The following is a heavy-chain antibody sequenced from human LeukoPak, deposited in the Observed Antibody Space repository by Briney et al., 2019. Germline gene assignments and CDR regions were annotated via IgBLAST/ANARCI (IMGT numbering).Heavy chain of an antibody. Sequence: SETLSLTCSVSGASISSGNYFWNWVRQSPVKGLEWIGCISYTGTTHYNPSLKSRVTIFVGTSKNQFSLNLNSVTASDTAVYYCARSFDYWGQGTLVAVSS. V-gene: IGHV4-39*01. J-gene: IGHJ4*02. CDR3: ARSFDY. CDR1: GASISSGNYF. CDR2: ISYTGTT.